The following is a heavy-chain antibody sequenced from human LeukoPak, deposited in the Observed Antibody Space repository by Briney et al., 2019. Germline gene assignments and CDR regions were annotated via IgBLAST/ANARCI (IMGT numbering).Heavy chain of an antibody. Sequence: GGSLRLSCAASGFTFSSYSMNWVRQAPGKGLEWVSSISSSSSYIYYADSVKGRFTISRDNAKNSLYLQMNSLRAEDTAVYYCARGVGATIAFDIWGQGTMVTVSS. CDR2: ISSSSSYI. J-gene: IGHJ3*02. CDR3: ARGVGATIAFDI. V-gene: IGHV3-21*01. D-gene: IGHD1-26*01. CDR1: GFTFSSYS.